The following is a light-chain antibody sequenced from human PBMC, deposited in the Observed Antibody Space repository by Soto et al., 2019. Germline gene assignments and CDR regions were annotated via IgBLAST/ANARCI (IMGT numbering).Light chain of an antibody. CDR3: QQSETSPWT. Sequence: ETVLTQSPGTLSLSPGERATLSCRASQSLSNNYLAWYQQKPGQAPRPLISDTSRRATGIPDRFSGSGSGTDFTLIISRLEHEDFAVYYCQQSETSPWTFGQGTKVDIK. CDR2: DTS. J-gene: IGKJ1*01. V-gene: IGKV3-20*01. CDR1: QSLSNNY.